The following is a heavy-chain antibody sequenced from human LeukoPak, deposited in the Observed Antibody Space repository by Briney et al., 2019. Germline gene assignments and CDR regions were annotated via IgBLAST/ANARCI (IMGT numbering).Heavy chain of an antibody. V-gene: IGHV3-30*03. D-gene: IGHD3-10*01. CDR3: ARDQCYYGSGSPTYYYYYGMDV. CDR2: TSYDGTKK. CDR1: GFTFSRYG. Sequence: GRSLRLSCAASGFTFSRYGMHWVRQAPGKGLEWVAVTSYDGTKKDYADHVKGRFTISRDNSQNTLYLQMNSLRAEDTAVYYCARDQCYYGSGSPTYYYYYGMDVGGQGTTVTVSS. J-gene: IGHJ6*02.